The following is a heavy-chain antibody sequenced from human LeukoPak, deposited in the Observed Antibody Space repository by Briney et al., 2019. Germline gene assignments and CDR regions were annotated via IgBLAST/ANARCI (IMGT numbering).Heavy chain of an antibody. J-gene: IGHJ4*02. Sequence: GGSLRLSCAASGFTVSDNYVSWVRQAPGKGLEWVSVIYSDGRTHYADSVKGRFTVPRDNSKNTLYLQMNSLRAEDTAVYYCAILPGYWGQGTLVAVSS. CDR1: GFTVSDNY. V-gene: IGHV3-53*01. CDR2: IYSDGRT. CDR3: AILPGY.